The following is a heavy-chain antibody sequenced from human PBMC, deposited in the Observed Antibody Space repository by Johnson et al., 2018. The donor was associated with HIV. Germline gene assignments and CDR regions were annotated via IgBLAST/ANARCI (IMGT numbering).Heavy chain of an antibody. CDR3: TTGPIAARRGAFDI. CDR2: IKSKTDGGTT. V-gene: IGHV3-15*01. Sequence: MLLVESGGGLVQPGGSLRLSCAASGFTFSDHYMDWVRQAPGKGLEWVGRIKSKTDGGTTDYAAPVKGRFTISRDDSKNTLYLQMNSLKTEDTAVYYCTTGPIAARRGAFDIWGRGTMVTVSS. J-gene: IGHJ3*02. D-gene: IGHD6-13*01. CDR1: GFTFSDHY.